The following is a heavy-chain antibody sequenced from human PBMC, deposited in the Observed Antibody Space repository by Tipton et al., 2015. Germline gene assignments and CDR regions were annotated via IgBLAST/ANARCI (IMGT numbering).Heavy chain of an antibody. CDR2: IYYTGAT. J-gene: IGHJ4*02. CDR3: ARGGSLFDY. D-gene: IGHD2-15*01. Sequence: TLSLTCSVSGASIRRSSSFRWGWIRQPPGKGLEWIGSIYYTGATYYNPSLKSRVALSVDVSTNQFSLKLTSVTAADTAVYYCARGGSLFDYWGQGTLVTVSS. CDR1: GASIRRSSSFR. V-gene: IGHV4-39*01.